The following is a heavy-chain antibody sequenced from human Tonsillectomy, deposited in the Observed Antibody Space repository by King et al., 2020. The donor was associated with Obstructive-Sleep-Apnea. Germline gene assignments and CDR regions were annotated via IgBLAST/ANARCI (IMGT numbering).Heavy chain of an antibody. CDR1: GFTFSSYW. CDR3: ARSISPGYSGTPAGY. V-gene: IGHV3-7*01. D-gene: IGHD5-12*01. J-gene: IGHJ4*02. Sequence: VQLVESGGGLVQPGGSLRLSCAASGFTFSSYWMNWVRQAPGKGLEWVANVKQDGSEEYYVGSVKGRFTISRDNAKNSLYLQMNSLRAEDTAVYYCARSISPGYSGTPAGYCGQRTLVTVSS. CDR2: VKQDGSEE.